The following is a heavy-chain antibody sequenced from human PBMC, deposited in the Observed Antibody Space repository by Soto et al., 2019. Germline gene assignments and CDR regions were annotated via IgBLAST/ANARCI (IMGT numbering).Heavy chain of an antibody. CDR1: GFTFGRYA. D-gene: IGHD1-26*01. J-gene: IGHJ4*02. Sequence: GGSLRLSCAASGFTFGRYAMTWVRQAPGKGLEWVSSLSGSGSSTYYADSVKGRFTISRDNSKDMLHLQMHSLRAEDTAVYYYARAFGGSYDYWGQGTLVIVSS. CDR2: LSGSGSST. V-gene: IGHV3-23*01. CDR3: ARAFGGSYDY.